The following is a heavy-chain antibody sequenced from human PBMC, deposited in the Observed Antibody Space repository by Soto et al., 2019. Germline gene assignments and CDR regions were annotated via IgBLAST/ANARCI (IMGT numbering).Heavy chain of an antibody. J-gene: IGHJ4*02. V-gene: IGHV1-18*01. CDR1: GYTFTSYG. CDR3: ARGGYYDILTGYSARIGIDY. Sequence: ASVQVSCKASGYTFTSYGISWVRQAPGQGLEWMGWISAYNGNTNYAQKLQGRVTMTTDTSTSTAYMELRSLRSDDTAVYYCARGGYYDILTGYSARIGIDYWGQGTLVTVSS. CDR2: ISAYNGNT. D-gene: IGHD3-9*01.